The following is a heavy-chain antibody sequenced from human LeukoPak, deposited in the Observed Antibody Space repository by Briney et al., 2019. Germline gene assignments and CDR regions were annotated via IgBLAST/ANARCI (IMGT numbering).Heavy chain of an antibody. V-gene: IGHV4-59*08. CDR1: GXSISNYY. D-gene: IGHD3-10*01. CDR2: IYYSGST. J-gene: IGHJ4*02. CDR3: ARNGARPFDY. Sequence: SETLSLTCTVSGXSISNYYWSWIRQPPGKGLEWIGYIYYSGSTAYNPSLKSRVTISVDMSKNQFSLKLSSLIAADTAVYYCARNGARPFDYWGQGALVTVSS.